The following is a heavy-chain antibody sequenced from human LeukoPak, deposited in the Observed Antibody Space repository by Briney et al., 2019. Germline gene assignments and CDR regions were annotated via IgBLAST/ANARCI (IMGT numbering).Heavy chain of an antibody. V-gene: IGHV1-2*02. CDR3: ARDPGYSSSWYDY. CDR1: GYTFTGYY. CDR2: INPNSGGT. Sequence: ASVKVSCTASGYTFTGYYMHWVRQAPGQGLEWMGWINPNSGGTNYAQKFQGRVTMTRDTSISTAYMELSRLRSDDTAVYYCARDPGYSSSWYDYWGQGTLVTVSS. J-gene: IGHJ4*02. D-gene: IGHD6-13*01.